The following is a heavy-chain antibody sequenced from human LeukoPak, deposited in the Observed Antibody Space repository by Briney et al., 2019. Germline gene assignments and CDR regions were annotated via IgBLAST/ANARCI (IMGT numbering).Heavy chain of an antibody. CDR2: MNPNSGNT. CDR1: GYTFTSYD. Sequence: ASVKVSCKAPGYTFTSYDINWVRQATGQGLEWMGWMNPNSGNTGYAQKFQGRVTMARNTSISTAYMELSSLRSEDTAVYYCARPQSGSYYFDYWGQGTLVTVSS. J-gene: IGHJ4*02. D-gene: IGHD1-26*01. V-gene: IGHV1-8*01. CDR3: ARPQSGSYYFDY.